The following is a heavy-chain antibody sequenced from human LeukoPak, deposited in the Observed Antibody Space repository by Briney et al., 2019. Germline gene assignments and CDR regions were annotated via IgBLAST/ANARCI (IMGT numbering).Heavy chain of an antibody. CDR1: GFTLSSYS. V-gene: IGHV3-48*04. CDR3: ARGGLGSWTFDA. Sequence: GGSLRLSCAASGFTLSSYSINWVRQAPGRGLEWVSYISSGGTTIYYAESVQGRFIISRDNAEYSLFLQMSDLTAEDTAIYYCARGGLGSWTFDAWGQGTLVTVSS. CDR2: ISSGGTTI. J-gene: IGHJ4*02. D-gene: IGHD1-26*01.